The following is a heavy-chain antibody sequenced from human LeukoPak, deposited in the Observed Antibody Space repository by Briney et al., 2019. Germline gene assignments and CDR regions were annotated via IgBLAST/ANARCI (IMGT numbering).Heavy chain of an antibody. CDR3: ARLQQWALDY. D-gene: IGHD6-19*01. CDR1: GGSISSYY. J-gene: IGHJ4*02. V-gene: IGHV4-59*08. Sequence: PSETLSLTCTVSGGSISSYYWSWIRQPPGKGLEWIGYIYYSGSTNYNPSLKSRVTISVDTSKNQFSLKLSSVTAADTAVYYCARLQQWALDYWGQGTLVTVSS. CDR2: IYYSGST.